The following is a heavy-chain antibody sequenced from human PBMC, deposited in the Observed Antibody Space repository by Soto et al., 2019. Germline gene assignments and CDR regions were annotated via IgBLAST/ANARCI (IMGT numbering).Heavy chain of an antibody. V-gene: IGHV1-2*02. D-gene: IGHD1-1*01. CDR2: IVADGGTT. CDR1: GYTFTDSY. CDR3: VTQRNGFDP. J-gene: IGHJ5*02. Sequence: QVQLVQSGAEVKEPGASVKVSCKDSGYTFTDSYIHWVRQAPGQGLEWMGWIVADGGTTHYAQKFRGRVTLTRDTSVSTAYMDLSGLKYDDTAIYYCVTQRNGFDPCGQGTLVIVSS.